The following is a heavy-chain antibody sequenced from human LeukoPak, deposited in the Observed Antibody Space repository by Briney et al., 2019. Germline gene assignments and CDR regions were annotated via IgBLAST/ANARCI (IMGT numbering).Heavy chain of an antibody. CDR3: ARGGGNLFDY. Sequence: GGSLRLSCAASGSTFSSYWMSWVRQAPGKGLEWVANIKQDGSEKYYVDSVKGRFTISRDNAKNSLYLQMNSLRAEDTAVYYCARGGGNLFDYWGQGTLVTVSS. V-gene: IGHV3-7*01. CDR1: GSTFSSYW. D-gene: IGHD4-23*01. CDR2: IKQDGSEK. J-gene: IGHJ4*02.